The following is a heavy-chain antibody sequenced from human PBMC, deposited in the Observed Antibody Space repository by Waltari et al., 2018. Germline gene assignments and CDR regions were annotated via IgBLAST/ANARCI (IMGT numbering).Heavy chain of an antibody. CDR2: IDYSGST. D-gene: IGHD3-22*01. CDR1: GGPFSSHN. Sequence: QVQLQESGPGLVKPSETLSLTCTVSGGPFSSHNCSWIRQPPGKGLEWIGYIDYSGSTNYNPSLRSRVTISVDTSKNQFSLKLSSVTAADTAVYYCARGGYDLDDWGQGTLVTVSS. J-gene: IGHJ4*02. CDR3: ARGGYDLDD. V-gene: IGHV4-59*11.